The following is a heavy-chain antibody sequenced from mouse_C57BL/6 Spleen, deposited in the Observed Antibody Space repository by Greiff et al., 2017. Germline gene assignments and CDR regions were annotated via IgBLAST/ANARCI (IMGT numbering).Heavy chain of an antibody. J-gene: IGHJ4*01. V-gene: IGHV1-59*01. Sequence: QVQLQQPGAELVRPGTSVKLSCKASGYTFTSYWMHWVKQRPGQGLEWIGVIDPSDSYTNYNQKFKGKATLTVDTSSSTAYMQLSSLTSEDSAVYYCARLLPRDAMDYWGQGTSVTVSS. CDR1: GYTFTSYW. CDR3: ARLLPRDAMDY. D-gene: IGHD1-1*01. CDR2: IDPSDSYT.